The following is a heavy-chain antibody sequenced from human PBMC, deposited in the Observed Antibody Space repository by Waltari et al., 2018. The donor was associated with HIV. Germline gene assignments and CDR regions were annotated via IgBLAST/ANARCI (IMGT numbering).Heavy chain of an antibody. CDR3: VRPHIAVTADRGHS. J-gene: IGHJ4*02. V-gene: IGHV1-2*06. CDR2: INPNSGGT. Sequence: QVQLVQSGAEVKKPGASVKVSCKASGYTFTGYYMHWVRQAPGQGLEWMGRINPNSGGTNYAQKFQGRVTMTRDTSINTAYMELSRLSSDDTAVYYCVRPHIAVTADRGHSWGQGTLVTVSS. D-gene: IGHD6-19*01. CDR1: GYTFTGYY.